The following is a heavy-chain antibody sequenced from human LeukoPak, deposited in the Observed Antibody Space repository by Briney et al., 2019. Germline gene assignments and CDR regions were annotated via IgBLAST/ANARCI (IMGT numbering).Heavy chain of an antibody. CDR2: IYYSGST. D-gene: IGHD2-15*01. J-gene: IGHJ5*02. Sequence: SETLSLTCTVSGGSISSGGYYWSWIRQHPGKGLEWIGYIYYSGSTYYNPSLKSRVTISVDTSKNQFSLKLSSVTAADTAVCYCARRQRGYCSGGSCSWFDPWGQGTLVTVSS. V-gene: IGHV4-31*03. CDR1: GGSISSGGYY. CDR3: ARRQRGYCSGGSCSWFDP.